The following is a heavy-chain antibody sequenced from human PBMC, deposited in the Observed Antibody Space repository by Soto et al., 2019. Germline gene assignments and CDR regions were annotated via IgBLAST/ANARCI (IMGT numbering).Heavy chain of an antibody. D-gene: IGHD2-21*01. CDR3: ARSLLQGDF. CDR2: INPNGGST. J-gene: IGHJ4*02. CDR1: GYMVIHYY. V-gene: IGHV1-46*01. Sequence: QVQLVQSGAEVKKPGASVKVSCKASGYMVIHYYIHWVRQAPGQGLEWMAIINPNGGSTNYAQKFQGRVTVTSDTSTSTVSLQLNSLGSDDTAVYFCARSLLQGDFWGQGTLVTVSS.